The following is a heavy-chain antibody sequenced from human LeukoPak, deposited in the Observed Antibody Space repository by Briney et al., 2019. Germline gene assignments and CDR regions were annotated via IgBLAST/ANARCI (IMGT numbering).Heavy chain of an antibody. V-gene: IGHV4-34*01. Sequence: SETLSLTCAGYGGSFSGYYWSWIRQPPGKGLEWIGEINHSGSTNYNPSLKSRVTISVDTSKNQFSLKLSSVTAADTAVYYCARASNWNNNWFDPWGQGTLVTVSS. CDR1: GGSFSGYY. CDR2: INHSGST. CDR3: ARASNWNNNWFDP. J-gene: IGHJ5*02. D-gene: IGHD1/OR15-1a*01.